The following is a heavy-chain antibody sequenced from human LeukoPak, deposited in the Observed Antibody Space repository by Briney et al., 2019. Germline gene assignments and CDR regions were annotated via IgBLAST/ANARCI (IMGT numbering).Heavy chain of an antibody. CDR1: GLSIRSDYW. V-gene: IGHV4-4*02. D-gene: IGHD6-6*01. CDR2: IYRSGST. J-gene: IGHJ4*02. CDR3: ARGIPARLPDDD. Sequence: PSETLSLTCAVSGLSIRSDYWWAWVRQPPGKGLEWIGEIYRSGSTNYNPSLKSRATMSVDTSKNQFSLKLSSVTAADTAVYYCARGIPARLPDDDWGQGTLVTVSS.